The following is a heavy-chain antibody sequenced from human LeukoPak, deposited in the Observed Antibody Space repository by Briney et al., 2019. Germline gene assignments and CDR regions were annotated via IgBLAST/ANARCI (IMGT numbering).Heavy chain of an antibody. CDR2: INHSGST. D-gene: IGHD2-15*01. Sequence: PSETLSLTCAVYGGSFSGYYWSWIRQPPGKGLEWIGEINHSGSTNYNPSLKSRVTISVDTSKNQFSLKLSSVTAADTAVYYCAGEQVVAYFDYWGQGTLVTVSS. CDR1: GGSFSGYY. V-gene: IGHV4-34*01. J-gene: IGHJ4*02. CDR3: AGEQVVAYFDY.